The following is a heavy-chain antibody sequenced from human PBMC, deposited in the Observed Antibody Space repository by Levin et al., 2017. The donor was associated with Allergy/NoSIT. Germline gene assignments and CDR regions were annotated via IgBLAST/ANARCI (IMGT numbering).Heavy chain of an antibody. Sequence: GESLKISCKASGYTFTSYYMHWVRQAPGQGLEWMGIINPSGGSTSYAQKFQGRVTMTRDTSTSTVYMELSSLRSEDTAVYYCARSFGTISWFDPWGQGTLVTVSS. J-gene: IGHJ5*02. CDR3: ARSFGTISWFDP. D-gene: IGHD3/OR15-3a*01. V-gene: IGHV1-46*01. CDR1: GYTFTSYY. CDR2: INPSGGST.